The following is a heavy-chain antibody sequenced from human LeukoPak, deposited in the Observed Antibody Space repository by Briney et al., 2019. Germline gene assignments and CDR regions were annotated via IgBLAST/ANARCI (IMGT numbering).Heavy chain of an antibody. CDR1: GGSISSGGYY. CDR3: ARDRYFIGFDY. J-gene: IGHJ4*02. CDR2: IYYSGST. V-gene: IGHV4-31*03. Sequence: PSETLSLTCTVSGGSISSGGYYWSWIRQHPGKGLEWIGYIYYSGSTYYNPSLKSRVTISVDTSKNQFSLKLTSVTAADTAVYYCARDRYFIGFDYWGQGTLVTVSS. D-gene: IGHD3-9*01.